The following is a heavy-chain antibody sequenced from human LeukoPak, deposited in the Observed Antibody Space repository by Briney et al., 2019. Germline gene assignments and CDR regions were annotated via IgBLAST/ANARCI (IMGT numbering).Heavy chain of an antibody. CDR2: IYYSGST. V-gene: IGHV4-59*01. D-gene: IGHD1-26*01. J-gene: IGHJ3*02. Sequence: SETLSLTCTVSGGSISSYYWSWIRQPPGKGLEWIGYIYYSGSTNYNPSLKSRVTISVDTSKNQFSLKLSSVTAADTAVYYCARERAWWELLTAEFDAFDIWGQGTMVTVSS. CDR3: ARERAWWELLTAEFDAFDI. CDR1: GGSISSYY.